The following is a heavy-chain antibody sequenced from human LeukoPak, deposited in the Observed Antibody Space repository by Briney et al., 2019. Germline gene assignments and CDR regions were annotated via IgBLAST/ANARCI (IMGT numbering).Heavy chain of an antibody. Sequence: GGSLRLSCAASGFTFSSYEMNWVRQAPGKGLEWVSYISSSGSTIYYADSVKGRFTISRDNSKNTLYLQMNSLRAEDTAVYYCAKDSSSGYYNAFDIWGQGTMVTVSS. J-gene: IGHJ3*02. V-gene: IGHV3-48*03. CDR1: GFTFSSYE. CDR3: AKDSSSGYYNAFDI. CDR2: ISSSGSTI. D-gene: IGHD3-22*01.